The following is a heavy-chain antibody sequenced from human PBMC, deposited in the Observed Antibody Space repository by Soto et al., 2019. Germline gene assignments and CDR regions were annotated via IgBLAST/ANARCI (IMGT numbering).Heavy chain of an antibody. CDR3: ARHVAVPGAGYYYYGMDV. CDR1: GYSFTSYW. Sequence: GESLKISCKGSGYSFTSYWIGWVRQMPGKSLEWMGIIYPGDSDTRYSPSFQGQVTISADKSISTAYLQWSSLKASDTAMYYCARHVAVPGAGYYYYGMDVWGQGTTVTVSS. V-gene: IGHV5-51*01. CDR2: IYPGDSDT. D-gene: IGHD2-21*01. J-gene: IGHJ6*02.